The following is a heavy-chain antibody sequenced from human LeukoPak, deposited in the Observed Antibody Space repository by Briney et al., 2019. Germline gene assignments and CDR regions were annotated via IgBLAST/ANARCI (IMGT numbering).Heavy chain of an antibody. CDR2: IRPDGSHI. Sequence: PGGSLRLSCAASGFSFSTFVMHWVRQAPGKGLEWVAVIRPDGSHISYVDPVKGRFTISRDNSKNTLYLQMNSLRAEDTAVYYCAKRQGIAADDFDYWGQGTLVTVSS. D-gene: IGHD6-13*01. V-gene: IGHV3-30*02. J-gene: IGHJ4*02. CDR1: GFSFSTFV. CDR3: AKRQGIAADDFDY.